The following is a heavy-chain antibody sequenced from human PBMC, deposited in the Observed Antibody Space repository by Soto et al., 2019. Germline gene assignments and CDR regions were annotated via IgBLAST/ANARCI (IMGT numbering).Heavy chain of an antibody. CDR2: ISSSSSTI. CDR1: GFTFSSYS. V-gene: IGHV3-48*01. Sequence: PGGSLRLSCAASGFTFSSYSMNWVRQAPGKGLEWVSYISSSSSTIYYADSVKGRFTISRDNAKNSLYLQMNSLRAEDTAVYYCARDLDCGGDCSTDYYYYYYGTDVWGQGTTVTVSS. CDR3: ARDLDCGGDCSTDYYYYYYGTDV. D-gene: IGHD2-21*02. J-gene: IGHJ6*02.